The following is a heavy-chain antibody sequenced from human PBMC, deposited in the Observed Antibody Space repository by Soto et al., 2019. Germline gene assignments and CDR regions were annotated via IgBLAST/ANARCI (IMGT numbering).Heavy chain of an antibody. CDR2: IYHSGST. V-gene: IGHV4-30-2*01. CDR1: GGSISSGGYS. Sequence: QLQLQESGSGLVKPSQTLSLTCAVSGGSISSGGYSWSWIRQPPGKGLEWIGYIYHSGSTYYTPSLKSRVTISEDRSKNQFSLKLSSVTAADTAVYYCASMRGGYDPSGYDYWGQGTWSPSPQ. CDR3: ASMRGGYDPSGYDY. J-gene: IGHJ4*02. D-gene: IGHD3-22*01.